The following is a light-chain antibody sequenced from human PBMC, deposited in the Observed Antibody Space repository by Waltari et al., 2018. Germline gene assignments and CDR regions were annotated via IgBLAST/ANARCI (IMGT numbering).Light chain of an antibody. V-gene: IGLV4-69*01. Sequence: QLVLTQSPSASASLGASVKLTCTLSSGHSSYAIAWHQQQQEKGPRYLMKLNSDGSHSKGDGIPDRFSGSSSGAERSLTISNLQSEDEADYYCQSWGTGIPWVFGGGTKLTVL. J-gene: IGLJ3*02. CDR2: LNSDGSH. CDR1: SGHSSYA. CDR3: QSWGTGIPWV.